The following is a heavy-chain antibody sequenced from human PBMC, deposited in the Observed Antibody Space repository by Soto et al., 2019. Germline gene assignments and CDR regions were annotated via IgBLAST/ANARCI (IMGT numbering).Heavy chain of an antibody. Sequence: NPSETLSLTSAVYGGSFSCYYWSWIRQPPGKGLEWIGEINHSGSTNYNPSLKSRVTISVDTSKNQFSLKLSSVTAADTAVYYCARGGGYDPLLYFDYWGQGTLVTVSS. CDR1: GGSFSCYY. V-gene: IGHV4-34*01. J-gene: IGHJ4*02. CDR3: ARGGGYDPLLYFDY. CDR2: INHSGST. D-gene: IGHD5-12*01.